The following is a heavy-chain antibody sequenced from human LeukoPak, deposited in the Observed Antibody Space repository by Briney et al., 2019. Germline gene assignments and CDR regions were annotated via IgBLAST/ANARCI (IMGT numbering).Heavy chain of an antibody. D-gene: IGHD2-2*01. CDR3: AKVRRVPAATYFDY. CDR2: IRCDGSNK. CDR1: GFTFSSYG. V-gene: IGHV3-30*02. J-gene: IGHJ4*02. Sequence: GGSLRLSCAASGFTFSSYGMHWVRQAPGKGLEWVAFIRCDGSNKYYADSVKGRFTISRDNSKNTLYLQMNSLRAEDTAVYYCAKVRRVPAATYFDYWGQGTLVTVSS.